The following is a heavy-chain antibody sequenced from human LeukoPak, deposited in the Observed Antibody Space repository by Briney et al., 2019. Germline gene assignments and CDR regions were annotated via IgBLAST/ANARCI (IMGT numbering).Heavy chain of an antibody. CDR2: ISSSSSYI. D-gene: IGHD6-19*01. CDR3: ARGRGSSGWTCSD. Sequence: GGSLRLSCAASGFTFSSYSMNWVRQAPGKGLEWVSSISSSSSYIYYADSVKGRFTISRDSAKNSLYLQMNSLRAEDTAVYYCARGRGSSGWTCSDWGQGTLVTVSS. V-gene: IGHV3-21*01. J-gene: IGHJ4*02. CDR1: GFTFSSYS.